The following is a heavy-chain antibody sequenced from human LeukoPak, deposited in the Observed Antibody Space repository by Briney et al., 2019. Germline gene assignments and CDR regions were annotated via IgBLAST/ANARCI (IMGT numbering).Heavy chain of an antibody. D-gene: IGHD3-22*01. J-gene: IGHJ4*02. Sequence: GGSLRLSCAASGFTFSSYSMNWVRQAPGKGLEWVSSISSSSSYIYYADSVKGRFTISRGNAKNSLYLQMNSLRAEDTAVYYCAKYYYDSSGYYKIPIFDYWGQGTLVTVSS. CDR2: ISSSSSYI. V-gene: IGHV3-21*04. CDR1: GFTFSSYS. CDR3: AKYYYDSSGYYKIPIFDY.